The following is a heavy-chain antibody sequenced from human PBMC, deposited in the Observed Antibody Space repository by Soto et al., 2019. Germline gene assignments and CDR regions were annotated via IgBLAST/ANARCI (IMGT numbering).Heavy chain of an antibody. V-gene: IGHV1-18*01. Sequence: QVQLVQSGAEVKKPGASVKVSCKSSGYPFTTYGISWVRQAPGQGLEWMGWINTYNGNTNYAQKLQGRVTMTTDTSTGTGYMGLRGLRADDTAVYYCAGEGASGRGGLDYWGQGTLVTVSS. J-gene: IGHJ4*02. D-gene: IGHD6-25*01. CDR3: AGEGASGRGGLDY. CDR2: INTYNGNT. CDR1: GYPFTTYG.